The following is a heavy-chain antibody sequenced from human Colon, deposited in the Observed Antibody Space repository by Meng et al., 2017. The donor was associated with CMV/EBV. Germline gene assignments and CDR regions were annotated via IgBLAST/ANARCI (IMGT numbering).Heavy chain of an antibody. D-gene: IGHD3-3*01. J-gene: IGHJ6*02. CDR3: ARDPGVGYYDFWSGYSGPRYYYGMDV. CDR1: GGTFSSYA. Sequence: LVKVSCKASGGTFSSYAISWVRQAPGQGLEWMGGIIPIFGTANYAQKFQGRVTITTDESTSTAYMELSSLRSEDTAVYYCARDPGVGYYDFWSGYSGPRYYYGMDVWGQGTTVTVSS. V-gene: IGHV1-69*05. CDR2: IIPIFGTA.